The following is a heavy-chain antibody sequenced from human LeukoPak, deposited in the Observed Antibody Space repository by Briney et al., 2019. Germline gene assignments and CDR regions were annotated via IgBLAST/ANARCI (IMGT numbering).Heavy chain of an antibody. J-gene: IGHJ4*02. V-gene: IGHV3-69-1*01. Sequence: GGSVRLSCAASGLTFSDYYMSWVRQAPGKGLEWLSYIGSSNTIYSADSVKGRFTISRDNAKNSLYLQINSLRAEDTAVYYCARGSFLITFGGLIVWGQGTLVTVSS. CDR2: IGSSNTI. D-gene: IGHD3-16*02. CDR3: ARGSFLITFGGLIV. CDR1: GLTFSDYY.